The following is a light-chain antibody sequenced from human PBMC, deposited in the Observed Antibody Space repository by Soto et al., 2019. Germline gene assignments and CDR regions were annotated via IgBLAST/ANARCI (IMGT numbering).Light chain of an antibody. V-gene: IGKV3-15*01. CDR2: GAS. J-gene: IGKJ1*01. CDR1: QSVNSN. CDR3: QQYNNMWT. Sequence: EIVMTQSPATLSVSPGERATLSCRASQSVNSNLAWYQQKPGQAPRLLIYGASTRATGIPARFSDSGSGTEFTLTISSLQSEDFAVYYCQQYNNMWTFGQGTKVEIK.